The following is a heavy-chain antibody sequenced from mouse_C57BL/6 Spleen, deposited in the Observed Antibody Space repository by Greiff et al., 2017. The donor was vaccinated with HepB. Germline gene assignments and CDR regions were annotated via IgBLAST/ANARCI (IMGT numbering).Heavy chain of an antibody. CDR1: GYTFTSYG. J-gene: IGHJ2*01. Sequence: VKLVESGAELARPGASVKLSCKASGYTFTSYGISWVKQRTGEGLEWIGEIYPRSGNTYYNEKFKGKATLTADKSSSTAYMELRSLTSEDSAVYFCARLGYDYDERVFDYWGQGTTLTVSS. CDR2: IYPRSGNT. V-gene: IGHV1-81*01. CDR3: ARLGYDYDERVFDY. D-gene: IGHD2-4*01.